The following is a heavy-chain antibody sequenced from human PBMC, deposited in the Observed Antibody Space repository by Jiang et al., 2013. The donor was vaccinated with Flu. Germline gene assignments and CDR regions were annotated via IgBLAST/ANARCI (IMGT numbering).Heavy chain of an antibody. CDR2: IYYSGST. D-gene: IGHD3-22*01. CDR3: AREVATYYYDSSGYLTNNWFDP. J-gene: IGHJ5*02. CDR1: GGSISSGDYY. Sequence: SGPGLVKPSQTLSLTCTVSGGSISSGDYYWSWIRQPPGKGLEWIGYIYYSGSTYYNPSLKSRVTISVDTSKNQFSLKLSSVTAADTAVYYCAREVATYYYDSSGYLTNNWFDPWAREPWSPSPQ. V-gene: IGHV4-30-4*08.